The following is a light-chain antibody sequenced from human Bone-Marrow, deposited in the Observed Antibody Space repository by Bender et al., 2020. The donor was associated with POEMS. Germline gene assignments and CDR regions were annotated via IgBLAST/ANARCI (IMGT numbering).Light chain of an antibody. CDR2: GVS. J-gene: IGLJ2*01. CDR1: STDVGSYAY. Sequence: QSALTQPASVSGSPGQSITISCTGTSTDVGSYAYVSWYQQHPGRAPKLLIYGVSQRPSGVPDRFSGSKSGNTASLTVSGLQAEDEADYYCSSYGGSNDLVFGGGTKLTVL. V-gene: IGLV2-8*01. CDR3: SSYGGSNDLV.